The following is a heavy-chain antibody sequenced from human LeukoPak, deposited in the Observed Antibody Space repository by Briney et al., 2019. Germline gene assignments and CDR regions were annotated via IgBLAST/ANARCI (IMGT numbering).Heavy chain of an antibody. V-gene: IGHV3-21*01. CDR1: GFTFSSYA. Sequence: GGSLRLSCAASGFTFSSYAMSWVRQAPGKGLEWVSSISLSSGYIYYADSVKGRFTISRDNAKNSLYLQMNSLRAEDTAVYYCAKDKHYGDYGDAFDIWGQGTMVTVSS. J-gene: IGHJ3*02. CDR2: ISLSSGYI. D-gene: IGHD4-17*01. CDR3: AKDKHYGDYGDAFDI.